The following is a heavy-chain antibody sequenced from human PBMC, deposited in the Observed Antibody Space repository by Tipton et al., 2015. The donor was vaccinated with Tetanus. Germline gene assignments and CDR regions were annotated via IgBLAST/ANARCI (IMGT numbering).Heavy chain of an antibody. V-gene: IGHV3-33*01. CDR1: GFPFSSWG. Sequence: SLRLSCAASGFPFSSWGMHWVRQAPGKGLEWVSLIWHDGSNGDYADSVKGRFTFSRDNSRNILYLQMNSLRAEDTAVYYCARDLRMGSYFDYWGQGALVIVSS. D-gene: IGHD1-14*01. CDR2: IWHDGSNG. J-gene: IGHJ4*02. CDR3: ARDLRMGSYFDY.